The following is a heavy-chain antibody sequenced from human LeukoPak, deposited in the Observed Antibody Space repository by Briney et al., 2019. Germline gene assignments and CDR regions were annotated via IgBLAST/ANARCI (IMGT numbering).Heavy chain of an antibody. CDR2: IYSGGST. V-gene: IGHV3-53*01. J-gene: IGHJ3*02. Sequence: GGSLRLSCAASGFTFSSYAMSWVRQAPGKGLEWVSIIYSGGSTFYADSVKGRFTISRDNSKNTLYLQMNSLRAEDTAVYYCARGGGYLSAFDIWGQGTMVTVSS. CDR3: ARGGGYLSAFDI. D-gene: IGHD3-16*01. CDR1: GFTFSSYA.